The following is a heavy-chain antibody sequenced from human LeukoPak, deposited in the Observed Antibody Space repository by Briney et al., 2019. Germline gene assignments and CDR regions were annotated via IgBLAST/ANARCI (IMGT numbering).Heavy chain of an antibody. CDR1: GFTFSSYA. D-gene: IGHD2-8*01. CDR3: AKEGSNGYFDY. J-gene: IGHJ4*02. Sequence: GGSLRPSCAASGFTFSSYAMNWVRQAPGKGLEWVSTISSSGDSTDYADSGKGRVTISRDNSKNTLHLQMNSLRVEDTAVYYCAKEGSNGYFDYWGQGTLVTVSS. V-gene: IGHV3-23*01. CDR2: ISSSGDST.